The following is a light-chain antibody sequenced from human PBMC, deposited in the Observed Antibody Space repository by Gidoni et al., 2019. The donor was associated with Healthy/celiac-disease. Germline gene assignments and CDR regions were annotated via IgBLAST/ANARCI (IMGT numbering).Light chain of an antibody. J-gene: IGKJ4*01. CDR3: QQRSNWTPGT. CDR1: QSVSSY. V-gene: IGKV3-11*01. Sequence: EIVLTQSPATLSLSPGERATLSCRASQSVSSYLAWYQQKPGQAPRLLIYDASNRSTGIPARFSGSGSGTDFTLTISSLEPEDFAVDYCQQRSNWTPGTFGGGTKVEIK. CDR2: DAS.